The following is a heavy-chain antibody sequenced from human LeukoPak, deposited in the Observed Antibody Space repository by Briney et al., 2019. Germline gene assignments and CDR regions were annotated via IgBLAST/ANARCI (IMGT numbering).Heavy chain of an antibody. J-gene: IGHJ4*02. CDR3: ARGYSSSNDY. D-gene: IGHD6-13*01. CDR2: ISSSGSTI. V-gene: IGHV3-48*03. CDR1: GFTFSSYE. Sequence: GGSLRLSCAASGFTFSSYEMNWVRQAPGKGLEWVSYISSSGSTIYYADSVKGRFTISRDNAKNSLYLQMNGLRAEDTAVYYCARGYSSSNDYWGQGTLVTVSS.